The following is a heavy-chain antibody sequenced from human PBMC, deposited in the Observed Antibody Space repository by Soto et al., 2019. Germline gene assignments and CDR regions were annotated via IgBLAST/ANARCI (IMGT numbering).Heavy chain of an antibody. J-gene: IGHJ4*02. V-gene: IGHV3-21*01. CDR3: AREGINNYNEYYFVS. CDR1: GFTFSTYS. D-gene: IGHD4-4*01. Sequence: PGGSLRLSCAASGFTFSTYSMNWVRQAPGKGLEWVSSISGSGNYTHYADFLRGRFTISRDNAKTSLYLRMNSLRAEDTAVYYCAREGINNYNEYYFVSWGPGTVVTV. CDR2: ISGSGNYT.